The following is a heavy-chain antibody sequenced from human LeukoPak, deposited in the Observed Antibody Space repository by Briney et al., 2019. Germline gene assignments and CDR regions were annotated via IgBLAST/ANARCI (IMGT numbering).Heavy chain of an antibody. D-gene: IGHD6-13*01. V-gene: IGHV3-23*01. CDR2: ISGSGGST. CDR1: GLTFSTYA. CDR3: AKGGSSSRANFDY. Sequence: PGGSLRLSCAASGLTFSTYAMSWVRQAPGKGLEWVSTISGSGGSTHYADSVKGRFTISRDNSKNTLYLQMNSLRAEDTAVYYCAKGGSSSRANFDYWGQGTLVTVSS. J-gene: IGHJ4*02.